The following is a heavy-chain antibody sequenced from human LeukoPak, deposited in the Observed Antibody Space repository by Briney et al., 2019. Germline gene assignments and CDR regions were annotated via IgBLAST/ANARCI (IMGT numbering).Heavy chain of an antibody. CDR2: IYYSGST. CDR1: GGSISSHY. CDR3: ARGGLYDSSGHYGY. Sequence: SETLSLTCTVSGGSISSHYWSWIRQPPGKGLEWIGYIYYSGSTNYNPSLKSRVTISVDTSKNQFSLKLSSVTAADTAVYYCARGGLYDSSGHYGYWGQGTLVTVSS. V-gene: IGHV4-59*11. J-gene: IGHJ4*02. D-gene: IGHD3-22*01.